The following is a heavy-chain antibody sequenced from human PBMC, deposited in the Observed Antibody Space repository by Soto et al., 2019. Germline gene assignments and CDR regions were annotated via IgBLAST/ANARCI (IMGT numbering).Heavy chain of an antibody. V-gene: IGHV3-23*01. CDR3: AKDAVPYNGKWDWFDS. CDR2: IGGLGSDT. Sequence: VQLLESGGGLVQPGGSLTLSCAASRFRFSDFAMSWVRQAPGKGLEWVSSIGGLGSDTYYADPVKGRFTISRDNSKSTLYLQMDGLRDEDTAVYYCAKDAVPYNGKWDWFDSWGQGTLVIVS. D-gene: IGHD1-20*01. J-gene: IGHJ5*01. CDR1: RFRFSDFA.